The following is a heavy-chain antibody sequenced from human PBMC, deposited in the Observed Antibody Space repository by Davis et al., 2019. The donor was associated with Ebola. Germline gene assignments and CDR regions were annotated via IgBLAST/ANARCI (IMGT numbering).Heavy chain of an antibody. CDR2: MNPNSGDT. CDR1: GYTFSHYA. D-gene: IGHD1-1*01. V-gene: IGHV1-8*01. CDR3: AREGTGDGFIYYYGMDV. J-gene: IGHJ6*02. Sequence: AASVKVSCKASGYTFSHYAINWVRQATGQGLEWMGWMNPNSGDTGYAQKFQGRVTMTRNTSISTAYMELSSLRSEDTAGYYCAREGTGDGFIYYYGMDVWGQGTTVTVSS.